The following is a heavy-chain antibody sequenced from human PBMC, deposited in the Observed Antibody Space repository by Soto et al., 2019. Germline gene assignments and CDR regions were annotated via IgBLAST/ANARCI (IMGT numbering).Heavy chain of an antibody. J-gene: IGHJ6*02. Sequence: QVQLQESGPGLVKPSQTLSLTCTVSGGSISSGGYYWSWIRQHPGKGLEWIGYIYYSGSTYYNPSLKSRVTISVETSKNKFSLKLSSVTAADTAVYYCARAWGYCSSTSCSHYYYYGMDVWGQGATVTVSS. CDR2: IYYSGST. CDR1: GGSISSGGYY. V-gene: IGHV4-31*03. CDR3: ARAWGYCSSTSCSHYYYYGMDV. D-gene: IGHD2-2*01.